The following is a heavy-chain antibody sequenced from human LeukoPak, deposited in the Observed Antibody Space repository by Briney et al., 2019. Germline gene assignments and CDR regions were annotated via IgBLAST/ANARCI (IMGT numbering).Heavy chain of an antibody. D-gene: IGHD4-17*01. CDR1: GFTFTTYA. CDR2: ICGGGGSA. CDR3: ARDPNGDYIGAFDM. J-gene: IGHJ3*02. Sequence: GGSLRLSCTASGFTFTTYAMMWVRQAPGEGPEWVSTICGGGGSAFYADSVKGRFTISRDNSKYTLYLQMNSLRAEDTAVYYCARDPNGDYIGAFDMWGPGTMVTVSS. V-gene: IGHV3-23*01.